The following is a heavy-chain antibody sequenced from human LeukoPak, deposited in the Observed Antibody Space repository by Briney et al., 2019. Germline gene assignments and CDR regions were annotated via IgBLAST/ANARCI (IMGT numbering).Heavy chain of an antibody. CDR2: FSGSDASA. D-gene: IGHD2-2*01. CDR3: AKHDIVVVPSGHFDH. J-gene: IGHJ4*02. CDR1: GFTVTTYD. V-gene: IGHV3-23*01. Sequence: GGSLRLSCAASGFTVTTYDMSWVRQAPGKGPEWVSGFSGSDASAYYADSVKGRFTISRDNSKNTLYLQMNSLRAEDTAIYYCAKHDIVVVPSGHFDHWSQGTLLTVSS.